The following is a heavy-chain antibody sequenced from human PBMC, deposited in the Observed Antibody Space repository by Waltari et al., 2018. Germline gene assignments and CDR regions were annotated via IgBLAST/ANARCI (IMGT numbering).Heavy chain of an antibody. D-gene: IGHD3-3*01. CDR2: ISSSSSSI. J-gene: IGHJ3*02. CDR3: ARVHYDLAAFDI. V-gene: IGHV3-48*04. CDR1: GFTFSSYS. Sequence: EVQLVESGGGLVQPGGSLRLSCAASGFTFSSYSMNWVRQAPGKGLEWVSYISSSSSSIYYADSVKGRFTISRDNAKNSLYLQMNSLRAEDTAVYYCARVHYDLAAFDIWGQGTMVTVSS.